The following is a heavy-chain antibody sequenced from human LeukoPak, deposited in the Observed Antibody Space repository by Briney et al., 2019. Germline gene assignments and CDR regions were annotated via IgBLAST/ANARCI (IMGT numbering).Heavy chain of an antibody. Sequence: ASVKVSCKAFGYTVTSYDMSCVRQAPGQGLEWGGWISTKNVDTNYARSLQGRVTLTTDTSTNTAYIELRSLRSEDTAVYYCARRKATVVPGNDFWGQGTLVTVSS. J-gene: IGHJ4*02. CDR2: ISTKNVDT. V-gene: IGHV1-18*01. D-gene: IGHD3-22*01. CDR1: GYTVTSYD. CDR3: ARRKATVVPGNDF.